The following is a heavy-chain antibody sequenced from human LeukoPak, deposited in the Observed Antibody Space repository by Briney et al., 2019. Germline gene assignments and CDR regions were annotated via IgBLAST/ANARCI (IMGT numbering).Heavy chain of an antibody. CDR1: GYTFTSYA. J-gene: IGHJ6*02. CDR2: INAGNGNT. V-gene: IGHV1-3*01. Sequence: ASVKVSCKASGYTFTSYAMHWVRQAPGQRLEWMGWINAGNGNTKYSQKFQGRVTITRDTSASTAYMELSSLRSEDTAVYYCARGRGYSGSYYISYYYYGMDVWGQGTTVTVSS. D-gene: IGHD1-26*01. CDR3: ARGRGYSGSYYISYYYYGMDV.